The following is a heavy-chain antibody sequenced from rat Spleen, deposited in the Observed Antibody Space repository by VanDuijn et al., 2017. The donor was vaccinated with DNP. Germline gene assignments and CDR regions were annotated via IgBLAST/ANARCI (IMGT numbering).Heavy chain of an antibody. Sequence: EVLLVESDGGLVQPGRSLKLSCAVSGFTFSDYYMAWVRQAPKKGLEWVATISFDDNSSYYRDSVKGRFTISRDNAKSTLYLQMDSLRSEDTATYYCVRLPITTVADYWGQGVMVTVSS. V-gene: IGHV5-7*01. J-gene: IGHJ2*01. D-gene: IGHD1-1*01. CDR3: VRLPITTVADY. CDR2: ISFDDNSS. CDR1: GFTFSDYY.